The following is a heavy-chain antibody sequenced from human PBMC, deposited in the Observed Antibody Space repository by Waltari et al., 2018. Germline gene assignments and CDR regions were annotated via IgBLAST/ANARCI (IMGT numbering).Heavy chain of an antibody. Sequence: QLQLQESGPGLVKPSETLSLTCNVSNGSISTNTYYWAWIRKPPGKGLEWIGSIFYTGNVYYNPSLQSRVTMSVDTSRNQFSLKLRSVTAADTAVYYCAGRPLYTVVWHGFDYWGRGALVTVSS. CDR3: AGRPLYTVVWHGFDY. CDR2: IFYTGNV. CDR1: NGSISTNTYY. V-gene: IGHV4-39*07. J-gene: IGHJ4*02. D-gene: IGHD2-2*02.